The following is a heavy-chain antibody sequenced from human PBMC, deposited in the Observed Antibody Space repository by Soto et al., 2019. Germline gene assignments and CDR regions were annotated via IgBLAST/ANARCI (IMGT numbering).Heavy chain of an antibody. J-gene: IGHJ4*02. CDR3: AKPRTDYYDSSGYFDY. V-gene: IGHV3-43*02. D-gene: IGHD3-22*01. CDR2: ISGDGGST. CDR1: GFTFDDYA. Sequence: GGSLRLSCAASGFTFDDYAMHWVRQAPGKGLKWVSLISGDGGSTYYADSVKGRFTISRDNSKNSLYLQMNSLRTEDTALYYCAKPRTDYYDSSGYFDYWGQGTLVTVSS.